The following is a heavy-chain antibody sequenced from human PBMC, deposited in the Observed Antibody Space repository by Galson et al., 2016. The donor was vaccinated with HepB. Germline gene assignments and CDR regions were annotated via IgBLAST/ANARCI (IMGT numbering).Heavy chain of an antibody. CDR2: IWYDGSLK. Sequence: SLRLSCAASGFIFSSYAMHWVCQAPGKGLEWVAVIWYDGSLKYYADSVKGRFTISRDNSKNTLYLQMNSLRAEDTAVYYCARDYRSIPPTYYFDYWGQGTLVTVSS. CDR1: GFIFSSYA. V-gene: IGHV3-33*01. CDR3: ARDYRSIPPTYYFDY. J-gene: IGHJ4*02. D-gene: IGHD1-14*01.